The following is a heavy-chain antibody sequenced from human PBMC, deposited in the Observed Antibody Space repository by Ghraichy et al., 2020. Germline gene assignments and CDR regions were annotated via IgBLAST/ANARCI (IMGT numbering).Heavy chain of an antibody. CDR2: IYYSGST. V-gene: IGHV4-39*01. CDR3: ARGAVLRFLEWLPTNWFDP. CDR1: GGSISSSSYY. J-gene: IGHJ5*02. Sequence: SETLSLTCTVSGGSISSSSYYWGWIRQPPGKGLEWIGSIYYSGSTYYNPSLKSRVTISVDTSKNQFSLKLSSVTAADTAVYYCARGAVLRFLEWLPTNWFDPWGQGTLVTVSS. D-gene: IGHD3-3*01.